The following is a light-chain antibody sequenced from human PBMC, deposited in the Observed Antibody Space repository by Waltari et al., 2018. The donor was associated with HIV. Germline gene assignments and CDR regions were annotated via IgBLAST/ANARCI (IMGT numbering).Light chain of an antibody. V-gene: IGLV2-14*01. CDR3: SSFAAGGTQV. CDR1: RSEVGDYNS. CDR2: EVN. J-gene: IGLJ1*01. Sequence: QSALTQPASVSGSPGRSMTISCSGTRSEVGDYNSVSWYQLHPGKAPQLLIFEVNTRPSGVSILFSGSKSGNTASLTISGLQTEDEADYYCSSFAAGGTQVFGTGTKVTV.